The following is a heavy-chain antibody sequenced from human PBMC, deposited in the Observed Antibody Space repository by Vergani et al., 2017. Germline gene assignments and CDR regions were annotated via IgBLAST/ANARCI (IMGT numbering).Heavy chain of an antibody. D-gene: IGHD3-16*02. Sequence: QVQLVQSGAEVKKPGASVKVSCRASGYSFSSYDISWVRQATGQGLEWMGWMNPNSGTTGYAQKFQGRVTMTRNTSIKTAYMELSRLSLEDAAVYYCAIDYDYVWGSYRYTGDAFDIWGQGTMVTVSS. CDR2: MNPNSGTT. CDR1: GYSFSSYD. V-gene: IGHV1-8*01. CDR3: AIDYDYVWGSYRYTGDAFDI. J-gene: IGHJ3*02.